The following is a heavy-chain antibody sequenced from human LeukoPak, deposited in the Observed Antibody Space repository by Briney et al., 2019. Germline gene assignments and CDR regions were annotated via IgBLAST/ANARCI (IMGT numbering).Heavy chain of an antibody. CDR2: ISNDGSNK. Sequence: GRSLRLSCTAASGFTFSSYGMHWVRQAPGKGLEWVAVISNDGSNKYYGDSVKGRFTISRDNSKNTLYLQMNSLRAEDTAVYYCAIEGSYNAFDIWGQGTMVTVSS. V-gene: IGHV3-30*03. CDR3: AIEGSYNAFDI. D-gene: IGHD3-10*01. CDR1: GFTFSSYG. J-gene: IGHJ3*02.